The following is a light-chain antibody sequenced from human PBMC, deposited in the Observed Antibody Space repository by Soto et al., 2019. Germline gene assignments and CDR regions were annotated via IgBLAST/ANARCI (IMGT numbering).Light chain of an antibody. V-gene: IGKV3-15*01. CDR3: QQYNEWPLT. J-gene: IGKJ2*01. CDR2: RAS. CDR1: QSVRSY. Sequence: EVVMTQSPATLSVSPGERLTLSCRASQSVRSYLAWFQQKPGQAPRLLMYRASTRPSGIPARFSGSGSGTEFTLTISSLQSEDVAVYYCQQYNEWPLTFGQGTKLEIK.